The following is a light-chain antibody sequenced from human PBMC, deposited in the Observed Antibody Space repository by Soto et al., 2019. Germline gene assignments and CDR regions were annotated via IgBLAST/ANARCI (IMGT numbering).Light chain of an antibody. Sequence: EIVLTQSLGTLSLSPGESATLSCRASQSVGRNYLAWFQHKPDLAPRLLIYDASNRATGVPDRFSGSGSGTDFTLSVTRLEPEDFAVYYCHQYAVSPLTFGGGTTVEIK. CDR1: QSVGRNY. J-gene: IGKJ4*01. V-gene: IGKV3-20*01. CDR3: HQYAVSPLT. CDR2: DAS.